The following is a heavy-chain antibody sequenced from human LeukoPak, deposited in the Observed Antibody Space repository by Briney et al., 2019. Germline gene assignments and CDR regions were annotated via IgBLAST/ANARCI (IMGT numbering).Heavy chain of an antibody. CDR1: GFTFSSYA. D-gene: IGHD3-3*01. Sequence: GGSLRLSCAASGFTFSSYAMSWVRQAPGKGLEWVSAISGNGGSTYYADSVKGRFTISRDNSKNTLYLQMNSLRAEDTAVYYCASAYDFWSGYTQEMYYFDYWGQGTLVTVSS. J-gene: IGHJ4*02. CDR3: ASAYDFWSGYTQEMYYFDY. V-gene: IGHV3-23*01. CDR2: ISGNGGST.